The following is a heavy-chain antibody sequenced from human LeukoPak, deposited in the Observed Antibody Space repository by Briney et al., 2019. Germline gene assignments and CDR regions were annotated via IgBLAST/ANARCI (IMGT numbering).Heavy chain of an antibody. CDR2: IHYSGST. CDR1: GGSISSYY. D-gene: IGHD2-2*01. CDR3: ARHCSSTSCYSDAFDI. Sequence: SETLSLTCTVSGGSISSYYLSWIRQPPGKGLEWIGYIHYSGSTNYNPSLKSRVTISVDTSKNQFSLKLSSVTAADTAVYYCARHCSSTSCYSDAFDIWGQGTMVTVSS. V-gene: IGHV4-59*08. J-gene: IGHJ3*02.